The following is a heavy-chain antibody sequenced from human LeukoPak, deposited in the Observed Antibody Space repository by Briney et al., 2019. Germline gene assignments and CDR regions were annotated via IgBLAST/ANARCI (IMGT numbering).Heavy chain of an antibody. CDR1: GGSISSYY. V-gene: IGHV4-59*01. CDR3: ARGRVSSSTWYSTYYYYFYMDV. Sequence: PSETLSLTCTVSGGSISSYYWSWIRQPPGKGLEWIGYIYYSGSTKFNPSLNGRVSISRDTSKNLFSLRLRSVTAADTAVYFCARGRVSSSTWYSTYYYYFYMDVWGKGTTVTVSS. D-gene: IGHD4-11*01. J-gene: IGHJ6*03. CDR2: IYYSGST.